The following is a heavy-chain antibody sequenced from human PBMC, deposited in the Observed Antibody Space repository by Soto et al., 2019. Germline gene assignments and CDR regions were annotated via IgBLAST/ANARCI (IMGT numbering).Heavy chain of an antibody. V-gene: IGHV1-69*13. J-gene: IGHJ4*02. CDR2: IIPIFGTA. CDR1: GVTFSSYA. D-gene: IGHD3-22*01. Sequence: GASVKVSCKASGVTFSSYAISWVRQAPGQGLEWMGGIIPIFGTANYAQKFQGRVTITADESTSTAYMELSSLRSGDTAVYYCARGYYYDSSGYYRNWGQGPLVTVSS. CDR3: ARGYYYDSSGYYRN.